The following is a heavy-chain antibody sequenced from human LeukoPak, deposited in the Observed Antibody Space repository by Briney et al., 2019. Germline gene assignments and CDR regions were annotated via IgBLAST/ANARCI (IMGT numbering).Heavy chain of an antibody. J-gene: IGHJ4*02. V-gene: IGHV7-4-1*02. CDR3: GRDPKLGIRGYTYGYIDY. CDR2: INTNTGNP. CDR1: GYTFTSYA. Sequence: ASVKLSCKTSGYTFTSYAISWVRQAPGQGLEWMGWINTNTGNPTYAQGFTGRYAFSLDTSASTPYLQISGLQADDTAVYYCGRDPKLGIRGYTYGYIDYWGQGTLVTVSS. D-gene: IGHD5-18*01.